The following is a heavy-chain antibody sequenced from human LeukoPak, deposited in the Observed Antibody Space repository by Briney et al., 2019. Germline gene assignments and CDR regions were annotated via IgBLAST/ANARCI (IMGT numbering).Heavy chain of an antibody. CDR1: GFTFSSYA. V-gene: IGHV3-23*01. CDR3: AKDPQYYYDSSGYPDY. CDR2: ISGSGGST. J-gene: IGHJ4*02. D-gene: IGHD3-22*01. Sequence: GGSLRLSCAASGFTFSSYAIGWVRQAPGKGLEWVLAISGSGGSTYYADSVKGRFTISRDNSKNTLYLQMNSLRAEDTAVYYCAKDPQYYYDSSGYPDYWGQGTLVTVSS.